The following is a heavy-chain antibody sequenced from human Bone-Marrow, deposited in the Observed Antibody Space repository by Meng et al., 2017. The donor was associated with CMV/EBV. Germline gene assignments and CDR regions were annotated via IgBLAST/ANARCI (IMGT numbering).Heavy chain of an antibody. CDR3: ARGEEVRFLEWLSNYGIDV. Sequence: ASLKITCKASGYTITGYYMQCVRQATVQGLEWMGWIKPNSGGTNYAQKSQGRVTTTRDTSISTAYMELSRLRSDDTAVYYCARGEEVRFLEWLSNYGIDVWGQGTTVTVSS. D-gene: IGHD3-3*01. J-gene: IGHJ6*02. CDR2: IKPNSGGT. V-gene: IGHV1-2*02. CDR1: GYTITGYY.